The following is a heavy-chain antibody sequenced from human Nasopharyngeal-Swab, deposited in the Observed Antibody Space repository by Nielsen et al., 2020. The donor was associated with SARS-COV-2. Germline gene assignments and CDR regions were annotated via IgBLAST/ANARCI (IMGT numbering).Heavy chain of an antibody. V-gene: IGHV7-4-1*02. J-gene: IGHJ4*02. D-gene: IGHD2-2*01. CDR3: ARDLVGLGYY. CDR2: INTNTGNP. Sequence: ASVKVSCKTSGYTFTNYAMNWVRQAPGQGLEWMGWINTNTGNPMYAQGFTGRFVFSLDTSVSTAYLQISSLKAEDTAVYYCARDLVGLGYYWGQGTLGTVSS. CDR1: GYTFTNYA.